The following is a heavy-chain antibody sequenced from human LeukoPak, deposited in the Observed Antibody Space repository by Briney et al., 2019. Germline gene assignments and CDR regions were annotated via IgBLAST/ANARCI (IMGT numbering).Heavy chain of an antibody. CDR1: GGSFSGYY. V-gene: IGHV4-34*01. Sequence: PSETLSLTCAVYGGSFSGYYWSWLRQPPGKGLEWIGEINHSGSTNYNPSLKSRVTISVDTSKNQFSLKLSSVTAADTAVYYCARRGYSYGYLWGGFDYWGQGTLVTVSS. CDR3: ARRGYSYGYLWGGFDY. D-gene: IGHD5-18*01. CDR2: INHSGST. J-gene: IGHJ4*02.